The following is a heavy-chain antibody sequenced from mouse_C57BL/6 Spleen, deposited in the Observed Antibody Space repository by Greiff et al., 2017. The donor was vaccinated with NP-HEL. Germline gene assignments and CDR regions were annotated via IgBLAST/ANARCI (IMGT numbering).Heavy chain of an antibody. CDR3: ARQGLGGSWFAY. J-gene: IGHJ3*01. CDR2: ISNGGGST. CDR1: GFTFSDYY. Sequence: EVMLVESGGGLVQPGGSLKLSCAASGFTFSDYYMYWVRQTPEKRLEWVAYISNGGGSTYYPDTVKGRFTISRDNAKNTLYLQMSRLKSEDTAMYYCARQGLGGSWFAYWGQGTLVTVSA. D-gene: IGHD3-3*01. V-gene: IGHV5-12*01.